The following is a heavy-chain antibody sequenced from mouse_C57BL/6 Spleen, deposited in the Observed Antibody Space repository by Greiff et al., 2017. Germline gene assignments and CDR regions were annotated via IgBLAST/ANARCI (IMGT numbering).Heavy chain of an antibody. CDR2: IYPGGGYT. V-gene: IGHV1-63*01. CDR3: ARCGNYSWFAY. D-gene: IGHD2-1*01. Sequence: VQVVESGAELVRPGTSVKMSCKASGYTFTNYWIGWAKQRPGHGLEWIGDIYPGGGYTNYNEKFKGKATLTADKSSSTAYMQFSSLTSEDSAIYYCARCGNYSWFAYWGQGTLVTVSA. J-gene: IGHJ3*01. CDR1: GYTFTNYW.